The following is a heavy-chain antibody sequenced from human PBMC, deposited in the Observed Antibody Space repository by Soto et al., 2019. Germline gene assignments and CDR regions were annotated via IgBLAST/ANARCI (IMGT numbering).Heavy chain of an antibody. CDR2: ISYDGSNK. D-gene: IGHD1-26*01. Sequence: GGSLRLSCAASGFTFSSYAMHWVRQAPGKGLEWVAVISYDGSNKYYADSVKGRFTISRDNSKNTLYLQMNSLRAEDTAVYYCARDFVGATTSYWGQGTLVTVSS. V-gene: IGHV3-30-3*01. CDR3: ARDFVGATTSY. J-gene: IGHJ4*02. CDR1: GFTFSSYA.